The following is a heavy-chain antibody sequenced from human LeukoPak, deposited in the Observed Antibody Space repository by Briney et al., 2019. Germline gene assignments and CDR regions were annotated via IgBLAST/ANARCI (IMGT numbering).Heavy chain of an antibody. CDR3: ASGEQLVYFVY. D-gene: IGHD6-13*01. Sequence: GGSLRLSCAASGFTFSSYWMSWVRQAPGKGLQWVANIKQDGSEKYYVDSVKGRFTISRGNAKNSLYLQMNSLRAEDTAVYYCASGEQLVYFVYWGQGTLVTVSS. CDR2: IKQDGSEK. V-gene: IGHV3-7*01. J-gene: IGHJ4*02. CDR1: GFTFSSYW.